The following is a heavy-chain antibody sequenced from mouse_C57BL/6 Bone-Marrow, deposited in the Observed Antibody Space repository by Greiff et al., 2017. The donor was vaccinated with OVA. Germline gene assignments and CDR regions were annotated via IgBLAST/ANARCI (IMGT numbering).Heavy chain of an antibody. Sequence: DVQLQESGPELVKPGASVKISCKASGYSFTGYYMNWVKQSPEKSLEWIGEINPSTGGTTYNQKFKAKATLTVDKSSSTAYMQLKSLTSEDSAVYYCARGVITTVVAPAYWGKGTLVTVSA. V-gene: IGHV1-42*01. CDR2: INPSTGGT. CDR1: GYSFTGYY. D-gene: IGHD1-1*01. J-gene: IGHJ3*01. CDR3: ARGVITTVVAPAY.